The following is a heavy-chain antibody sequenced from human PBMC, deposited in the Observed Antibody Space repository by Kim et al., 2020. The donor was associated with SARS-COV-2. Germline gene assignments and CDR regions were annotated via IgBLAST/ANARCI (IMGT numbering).Heavy chain of an antibody. Sequence: THSPQSLQGRVTLSTDTSTHTAYMELRSLRADDTAVYYCARAGEQSSSDNWGQGTLVTVSS. D-gene: IGHD6-13*01. CDR3: ARAGEQSSSDN. J-gene: IGHJ4*02. CDR2: T. V-gene: IGHV1-18*01.